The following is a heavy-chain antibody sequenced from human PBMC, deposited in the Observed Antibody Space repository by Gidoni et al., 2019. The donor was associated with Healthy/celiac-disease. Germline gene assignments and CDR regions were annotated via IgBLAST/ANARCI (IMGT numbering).Heavy chain of an antibody. CDR2: ISSSSSYI. V-gene: IGHV3-21*01. CDR3: ARDSGGSYSENWFDP. CDR1: GFTFSSYS. J-gene: IGHJ5*02. D-gene: IGHD1-26*01. Sequence: EVQLVESGGGLVKPGGSLRLSCAASGFTFSSYSMNWVRQAPGKGLEWVSSISSSSSYIYYADSVKGRFTISRDNAKNSLYLQMNSLRAEDTAVYYCARDSGGSYSENWFDPWGQGTLVTVSS.